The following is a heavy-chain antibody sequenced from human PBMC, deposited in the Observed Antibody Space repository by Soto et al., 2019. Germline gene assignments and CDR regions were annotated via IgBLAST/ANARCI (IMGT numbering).Heavy chain of an antibody. V-gene: IGHV4-59*11. CDR2: VSDNGKT. Sequence: SETLSLTCTVSGGSISGHYWTWIRQSPGRGLQWLGFVSDNGKTNSDASLKGRLAISLDTSKNQISLRLTSVTAADTARYYCARGRAIYGKWDYFGTWGQGAQVTVSS. CDR1: GGSISGHY. D-gene: IGHD3-3*02. J-gene: IGHJ4*02. CDR3: ARGRAIYGKWDYFGT.